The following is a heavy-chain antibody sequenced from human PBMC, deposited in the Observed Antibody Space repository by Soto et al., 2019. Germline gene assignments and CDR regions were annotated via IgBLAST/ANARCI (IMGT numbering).Heavy chain of an antibody. J-gene: IGHJ6*02. CDR2: IYYSGST. V-gene: IGHV4-31*03. CDR1: GGSISSGGYY. Sequence: QVQLQESGPGLVKPSQTLSLTCTVSGGSISSGGYYWSWIRQHPGKGLEWIGYIYYSGSTYYNPSHMSRDTISVDTYQNQFSLNLSAVTAADTAVYYCAGSGSDYGDGAYYYYGMDVRGQGTTVTVSS. D-gene: IGHD4-17*01. CDR3: AGSGSDYGDGAYYYYGMDV.